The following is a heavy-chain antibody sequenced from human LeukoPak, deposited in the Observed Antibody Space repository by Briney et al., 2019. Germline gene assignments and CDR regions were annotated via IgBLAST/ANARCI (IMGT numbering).Heavy chain of an antibody. CDR3: ARQPFGPGTYLQY. V-gene: IGHV3-21*01. J-gene: IGHJ1*01. D-gene: IGHD3-10*01. CDR1: GFIISGHS. CDR2: IDTNSFYI. Sequence: GGSLRLSCEASGFIISGHSMNWVRQAPGKGLEWVASIDTNSFYIYHADAVMGRFTISRDNAKNIVTLQMNSLRVEDTATYYCARQPFGPGTYLQYWGQGTLVIVSS.